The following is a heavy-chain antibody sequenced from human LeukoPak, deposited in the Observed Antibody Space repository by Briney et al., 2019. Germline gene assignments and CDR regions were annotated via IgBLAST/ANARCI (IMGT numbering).Heavy chain of an antibody. D-gene: IGHD6-19*01. CDR2: IIPILGIA. V-gene: IGHV1-69*04. Sequence: GSSVKVSCKASGGTFSSYAISWVRQAPGQGLEWMGRIIPILGIANYAQKFQGRVTITADKSTSTAYMELSSLRSEDTAVYYCARVPVAGTPPSYYYYGMDVWGQGTTVTVSS. CDR1: GGTFSSYA. CDR3: ARVPVAGTPPSYYYYGMDV. J-gene: IGHJ6*02.